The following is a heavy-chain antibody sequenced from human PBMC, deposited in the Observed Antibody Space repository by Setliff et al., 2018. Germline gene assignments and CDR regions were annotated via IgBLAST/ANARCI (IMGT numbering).Heavy chain of an antibody. D-gene: IGHD4-17*01. J-gene: IGHJ3*02. CDR3: ARVGRMTTVAPHDAFDI. V-gene: IGHV1-24*01. CDR1: GYTLTELS. CDR2: FDPEDGET. Sequence: ASVKVSCKVSGYTLTELSRHWVRQAPGKGLEWMGGFDPEDGETIYAQKFQGRVTMTEDTSTDTAYMELSSLRSEDTAVYYCARVGRMTTVAPHDAFDIWGQGTMVTVS.